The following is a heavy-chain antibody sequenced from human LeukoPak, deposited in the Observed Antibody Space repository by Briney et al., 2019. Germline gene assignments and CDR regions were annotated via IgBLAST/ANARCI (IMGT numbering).Heavy chain of an antibody. CDR2: ISSSSSTI. CDR3: ARDLIGWFGELYYGMDV. D-gene: IGHD3-10*01. Sequence: GGSLRLSCAASGFTFSSYSMNWLRQAPGKGLEWVSYISSSSSTIYYADSVKGRFTISRDNAKNSLYLQMNSLRAEDTAVYYCARDLIGWFGELYYGMDVWGQGTTVTVSS. CDR1: GFTFSSYS. V-gene: IGHV3-48*01. J-gene: IGHJ6*02.